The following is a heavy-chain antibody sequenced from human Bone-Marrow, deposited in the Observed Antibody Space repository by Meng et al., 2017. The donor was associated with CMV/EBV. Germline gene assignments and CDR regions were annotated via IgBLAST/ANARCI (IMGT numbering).Heavy chain of an antibody. CDR1: GFTFSSYA. D-gene: IGHD2-2*01. V-gene: IGHV3-23*01. CDR3: AKDLWVVPAAILSSPFDY. CDR2: ISGSGGST. Sequence: GGSLRLSCAASGFTFSSYAMSWVRQAPGKGLEWVSAISGSGGSTYYADSVKGRFTISRDNSKNTLYLQMSSLRAEDTAIYYCAKDLWVVPAAILSSPFDYWGQGTLVTVSS. J-gene: IGHJ4*02.